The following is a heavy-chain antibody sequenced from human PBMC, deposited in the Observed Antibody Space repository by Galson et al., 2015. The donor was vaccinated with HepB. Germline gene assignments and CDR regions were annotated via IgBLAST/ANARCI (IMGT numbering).Heavy chain of an antibody. D-gene: IGHD2-2*01. J-gene: IGHJ4*02. Sequence: SVKVSCKASGYTFTSYGISWVRQAPGQGLEWMGGIIPIFGTANYAQKFQGRVTITADESTSTAYMELSSLRSEDTAVYYCAIHSRCSSTSCYGIDYWGQGTLVTVSS. CDR3: AIHSRCSSTSCYGIDY. CDR1: GYTFTSYG. CDR2: IIPIFGTA. V-gene: IGHV1-69*13.